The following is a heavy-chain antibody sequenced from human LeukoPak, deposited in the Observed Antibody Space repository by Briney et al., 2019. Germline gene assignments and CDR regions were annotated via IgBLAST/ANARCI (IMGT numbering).Heavy chain of an antibody. D-gene: IGHD2-2*01. CDR3: AGPMGPTAIFGFDY. J-gene: IGHJ4*02. V-gene: IGHV3-7*01. CDR2: IKEDGSEK. CDR1: GFTFSTYW. Sequence: PGGSLRLSCAASGFTFSTYWMNWVRQAPGKGLEWVANIKEDGSEKYYVDSVKGRFSISRDSAKKSLYLQMNSLRAEDTAVYYCAGPMGPTAIFGFDYWGQGTLVTVSS.